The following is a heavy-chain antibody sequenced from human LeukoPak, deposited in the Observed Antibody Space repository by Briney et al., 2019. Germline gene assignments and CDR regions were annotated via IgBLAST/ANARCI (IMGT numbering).Heavy chain of an antibody. D-gene: IGHD6-13*01. J-gene: IGHJ5*02. V-gene: IGHV4-39*01. CDR2: IYYSGST. CDR3: ARQSAAGTRNWFDP. Sequence: PSETLSLTCTVSGGSISSGSYYWSWIRQPAGKGLEWIGSIYYSGSTYYNPSLKSRVTISVDTSKNQFSLKQSSLTAADTAVYYCARQSAAGTRNWFDPWGQGTLVTVSS. CDR1: GGSISSGSYY.